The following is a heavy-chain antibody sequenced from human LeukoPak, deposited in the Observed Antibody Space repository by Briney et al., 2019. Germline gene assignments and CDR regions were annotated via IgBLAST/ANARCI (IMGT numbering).Heavy chain of an antibody. J-gene: IGHJ6*04. CDR3: AREEPAGYGMDV. Sequence: GGSLRLSCAASGFTFSSYGMHWVRQAPGKGLEWVAVIWYDGSNKYYTDSVKGRFTISRDNIKNTLYLQMNSLRAEDTAVYYCAREEPAGYGMDVWGKGTTVTVSS. V-gene: IGHV3-33*01. D-gene: IGHD6-25*01. CDR2: IWYDGSNK. CDR1: GFTFSSYG.